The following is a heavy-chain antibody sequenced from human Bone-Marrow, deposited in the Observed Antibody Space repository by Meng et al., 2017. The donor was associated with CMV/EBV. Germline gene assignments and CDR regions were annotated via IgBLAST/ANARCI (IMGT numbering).Heavy chain of an antibody. D-gene: IGHD1-26*01. CDR2: IIPILGIA. Sequence: SVKVSCKASGGTFSSYTISWVRQAPGQGLEWMGRIIPILGIANYAQKFQGRVTITAGKSTSTAYMELSSLRSEDTAVYYCARDSSGSYYGHWGQGTLVTVSS. J-gene: IGHJ4*02. V-gene: IGHV1-69*04. CDR1: GGTFSSYT. CDR3: ARDSSGSYYGH.